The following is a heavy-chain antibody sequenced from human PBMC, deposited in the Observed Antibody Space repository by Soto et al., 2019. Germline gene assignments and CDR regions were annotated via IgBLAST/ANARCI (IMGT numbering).Heavy chain of an antibody. CDR2: ISYDGSNK. CDR3: AQVDDYTGAEYFQH. V-gene: IGHV3-30*18. Sequence: QVQLVESGGGVVQPGRSLRLSCAASGFTFSSYGIHWVRQAPGKGLQWVAVISYDGSNKYYADSVKGRFTISRDNSKNTLYLQMNSLRAEDTAVYYCAQVDDYTGAEYFQHWGQGTLVTVSS. J-gene: IGHJ1*01. CDR1: GFTFSSYG. D-gene: IGHD4-4*01.